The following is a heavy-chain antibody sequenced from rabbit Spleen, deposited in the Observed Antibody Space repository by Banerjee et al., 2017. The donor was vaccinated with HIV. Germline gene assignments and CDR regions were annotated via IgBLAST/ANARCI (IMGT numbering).Heavy chain of an antibody. V-gene: IGHV1S45*01. CDR1: GFDFTNYG. Sequence: QVVESGGGLVQPGESLTLSCKASGFDFTNYGMSWVRQAPGKGLEWIGCIYGGSSDNTYYASWAKGRFTISKTSSTTVTLQMTRLTAADTATYFCARDISNFHPFDLWGPGTLVTVS. D-gene: IGHD1-1*01. CDR3: ARDISNFHPFDL. J-gene: IGHJ4*01. CDR2: IYGGSSDNT.